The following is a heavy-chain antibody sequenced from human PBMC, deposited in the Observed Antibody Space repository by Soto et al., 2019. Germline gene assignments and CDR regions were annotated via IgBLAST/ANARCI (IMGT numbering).Heavy chain of an antibody. Sequence: GASVKVSCKASGYTFTSYGISWVRQAPGQGLEWMGWISAYNGNTNYAQKLQGRVTMTTDTSTSTAYMELRSLRSDDTAVYYCARVDSTPAVTIFGVVISATREHYYGMDVWGQGITVTVSS. D-gene: IGHD3-3*01. CDR1: GYTFTSYG. J-gene: IGHJ6*02. V-gene: IGHV1-18*04. CDR2: ISAYNGNT. CDR3: ARVDSTPAVTIFGVVISATREHYYGMDV.